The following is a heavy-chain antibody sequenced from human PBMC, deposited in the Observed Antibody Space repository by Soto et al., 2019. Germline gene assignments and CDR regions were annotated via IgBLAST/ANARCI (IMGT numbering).Heavy chain of an antibody. CDR1: GFSLTTSGVG. Sequence: QITLNESGPTVVRPTETLTLTCRFSGFSLTTSGVGVGWIRQSPGNAPEWLALIYWDDDKRYISYLKSRLTITKDTSKNQVVLTVSDLDPTDTATYYCAHRVLRTVFGLVTTTAIYFDFWGKGTPVAVSS. V-gene: IGHV2-5*02. J-gene: IGHJ4*02. D-gene: IGHD3-3*01. CDR3: AHRVLRTVFGLVTTTAIYFDF. CDR2: IYWDDDK.